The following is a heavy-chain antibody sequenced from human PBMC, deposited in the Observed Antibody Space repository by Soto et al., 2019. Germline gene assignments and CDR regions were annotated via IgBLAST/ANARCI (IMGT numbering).Heavy chain of an antibody. J-gene: IGHJ4*02. Sequence: QVHLVQSGAEVKQPASSVKVSCQASGGTFSTYGITWVRQAPGHGLEWMGAIIPVFASTSSAQLFRGRLSITADEVSSTAYMEPSRLTSEDTAIYYCARAGFRGTDIQQFEHWCQGNLVTVS. V-gene: IGHV1-69*19. CDR1: GGTFSTYG. CDR2: IIPVFAST. CDR3: ARAGFRGTDIQQFEH. D-gene: IGHD5-12*01.